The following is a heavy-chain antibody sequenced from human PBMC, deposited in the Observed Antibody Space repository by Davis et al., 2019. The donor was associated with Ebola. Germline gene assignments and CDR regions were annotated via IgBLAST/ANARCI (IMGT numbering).Heavy chain of an antibody. CDR3: ARGDTGGQYDPDAFEI. CDR1: GYTFTTYF. V-gene: IGHV1-46*01. D-gene: IGHD7-27*01. Sequence: ASVKVSCKASGYTFTTYFMHWVRQAPGQGLEWMGIIYPSGGNSRYTQRLQDRLTMTSDTSTRTVYMELSNLRSEDTAVYSCARGDTGGQYDPDAFEIWGQGTMVTVSS. J-gene: IGHJ3*02. CDR2: IYPSGGNS.